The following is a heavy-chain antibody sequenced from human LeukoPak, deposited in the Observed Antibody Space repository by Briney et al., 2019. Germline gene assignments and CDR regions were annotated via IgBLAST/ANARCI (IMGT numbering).Heavy chain of an antibody. J-gene: IGHJ5*02. Sequence: GESLKISCKGSGYSFTNYRIGWVRQMPGKGLEWMGTIYPGDSDTRYSPSFQGQVTISVDKSISTAYLQWSSLKASDTAIYYCATLRAEGSNWFDPWGQGTLVTVSS. CDR2: IYPGDSDT. CDR1: GYSFTNYR. V-gene: IGHV5-51*01. D-gene: IGHD3-16*01. CDR3: ATLRAEGSNWFDP.